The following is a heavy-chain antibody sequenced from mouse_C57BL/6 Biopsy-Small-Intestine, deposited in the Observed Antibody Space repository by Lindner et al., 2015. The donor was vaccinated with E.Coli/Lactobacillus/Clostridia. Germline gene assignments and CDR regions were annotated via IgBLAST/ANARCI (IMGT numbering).Heavy chain of an antibody. V-gene: IGHV1-22*01. Sequence: VQLQESGPELVKPGASVKMSCKASGYTFTDYNMHWVKQSHGKSLEWIGYINPNNGGTSYNQKFKGKATLTVNKSSSTAYMELRSLTSEDSAAYYCARWDYDYGGRFAYWGQGTLVTVSA. J-gene: IGHJ3*01. CDR1: GYTFTDYN. CDR2: INPNNGGT. D-gene: IGHD2-4*01. CDR3: ARWDYDYGGRFAY.